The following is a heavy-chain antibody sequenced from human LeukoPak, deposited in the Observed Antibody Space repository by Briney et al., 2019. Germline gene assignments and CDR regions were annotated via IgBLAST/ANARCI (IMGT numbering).Heavy chain of an antibody. CDR3: AKDLAARPAYYYYMDV. Sequence: VGSLRLSCVASGFNFGGYGMHWVRQAPGKGLEWVAVMFYDGSDKYYADSVKGRFTISRDNSKNTLYLQMNSPRAEDTAVYYCAKDLAARPAYYYYMDVWGKGTTVTVS. CDR1: GFNFGGYG. J-gene: IGHJ6*03. V-gene: IGHV3-33*06. D-gene: IGHD6-6*01. CDR2: MFYDGSDK.